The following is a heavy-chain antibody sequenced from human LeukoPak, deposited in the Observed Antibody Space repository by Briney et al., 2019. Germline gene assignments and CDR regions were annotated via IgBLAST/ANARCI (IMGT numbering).Heavy chain of an antibody. D-gene: IGHD3-22*01. J-gene: IGHJ4*02. CDR3: AKDKDSSGYSGPVIDY. V-gene: IGHV3-7*03. CDR2: IKQNGGEK. CDR1: GFTFTTYW. Sequence: PGGSLRLSCAASGFTFTTYWMSWVRQAPGKGLEWVANIKQNGGEKYYVDSVKGRFTISRDNSKNTLYLQMNSLRAEDTAVYYCAKDKDSSGYSGPVIDYWGQGTLVTVSS.